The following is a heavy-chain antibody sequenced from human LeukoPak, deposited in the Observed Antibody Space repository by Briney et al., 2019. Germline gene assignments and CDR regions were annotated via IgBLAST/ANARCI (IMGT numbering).Heavy chain of an antibody. CDR1: GFTFSSYA. Sequence: GGSLRLSCAASGFTFSSYAMHWVRQAPGKGLEWVAVISYDGSNKYYADSVEGRFTISRDNSKNTLYLQMNSLRAEDTAVYYCARGDCSGDSCYPYWFDPWGQGTLVTVSS. CDR2: ISYDGSNK. CDR3: ARGDCSGDSCYPYWFDP. V-gene: IGHV3-30-3*01. J-gene: IGHJ5*02. D-gene: IGHD2-15*01.